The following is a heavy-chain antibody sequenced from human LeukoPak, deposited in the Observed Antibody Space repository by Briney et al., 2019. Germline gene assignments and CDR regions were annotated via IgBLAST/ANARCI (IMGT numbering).Heavy chain of an antibody. CDR1: GGSFSGYY. Sequence: SETLSLTCAVYGGSFSGYYWSWIRQPPGKGLEWIGEINHSGSTNYNPSLKSRVTISVDTSKNLFSLKLSSVTAADTAVYYCAASIAVAGTPRPYWYFDLWGRGTLVTVSS. CDR3: AASIAVAGTPRPYWYFDL. V-gene: IGHV4-34*01. D-gene: IGHD6-19*01. J-gene: IGHJ2*01. CDR2: INHSGST.